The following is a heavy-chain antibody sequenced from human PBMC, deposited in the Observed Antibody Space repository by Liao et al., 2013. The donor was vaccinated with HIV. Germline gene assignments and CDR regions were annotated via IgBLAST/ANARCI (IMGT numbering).Heavy chain of an antibody. Sequence: QVQLQQWGAGLLKPSETLSLTCAVYGGSFSGYYWSWIRQPPGKGLEWIGEINHSGSTNYNPSLKSRVTISVDTSKNQFSLKLSSVTAADTAVYYCARGRSPGDIVVVVAATPYYFDYWGQGTLVTVSS. D-gene: IGHD2-15*01. V-gene: IGHV4-34*01. J-gene: IGHJ4*02. CDR2: INHSGST. CDR3: ARGRSPGDIVVVVAATPYYFDY. CDR1: GGSFSGYY.